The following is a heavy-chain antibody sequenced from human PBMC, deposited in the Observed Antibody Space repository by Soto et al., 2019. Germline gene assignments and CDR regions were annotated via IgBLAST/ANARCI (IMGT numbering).Heavy chain of an antibody. V-gene: IGHV3-21*01. Sequence: EVQLVESGGGLVKPGGSLRLSCAASGFTFSSYSMNWVRQAPGKGLEWVSSISSSSSYIYYADSVKGRFTISRDNAKNSLYLQMISLRAEDTAVYYCARVGVWYCSSTSCYLHYYGMDVWGQGSTVTVSS. J-gene: IGHJ6*02. CDR2: ISSSSSYI. D-gene: IGHD2-2*01. CDR1: GFTFSSYS. CDR3: ARVGVWYCSSTSCYLHYYGMDV.